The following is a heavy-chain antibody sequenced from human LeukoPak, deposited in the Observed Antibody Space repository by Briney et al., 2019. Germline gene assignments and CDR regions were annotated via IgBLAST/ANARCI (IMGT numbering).Heavy chain of an antibody. D-gene: IGHD3-10*01. CDR3: ARHRRGSGSYGDY. Sequence: SETLSLTCTVSGGSISSSSYYWGWIRQPPGKGLEWIGSIYYSGSTYYNPSLKSRVTISVDTSKNQFSLKLSSVTAADTAVYYCARHRRGSGSYGDYWGQGTLVTVSS. J-gene: IGHJ4*02. CDR1: GGSISSSSYY. V-gene: IGHV4-39*01. CDR2: IYYSGST.